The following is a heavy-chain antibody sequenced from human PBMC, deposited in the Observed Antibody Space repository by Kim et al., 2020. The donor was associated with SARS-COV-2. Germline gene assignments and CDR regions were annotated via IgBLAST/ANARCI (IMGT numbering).Heavy chain of an antibody. J-gene: IGHJ3*02. Sequence: SETLSLTCAVYGGSFSGYYWSWIRQPPGKGLEWIGEINHSGSTNYNPSLKSRVTISVDTSKNQFSLKLRSVTAADTAVYYCARGPFWGLRYFDWLSNDAFDIWGQGTMGTVSS. CDR2: INHSGST. D-gene: IGHD3-9*01. CDR3: ARGPFWGLRYFDWLSNDAFDI. CDR1: GGSFSGYY. V-gene: IGHV4-34*01.